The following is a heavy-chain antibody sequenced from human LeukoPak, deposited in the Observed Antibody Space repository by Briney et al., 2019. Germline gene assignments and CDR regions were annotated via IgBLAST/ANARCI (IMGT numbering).Heavy chain of an antibody. CDR2: FYYSGST. CDR3: ATIVVPAAMPYFYYMDV. J-gene: IGHJ6*03. Sequence: PETPCLTCTVSGGSISSSSYYWGWIRQPPGKGLEWIGSFYYSGSTYYNPSLKSRVTISVDTSKNQFSLKLSSVTAADTAVYYCATIVVPAAMPYFYYMDVWGKGTMVTVSS. D-gene: IGHD2-2*01. V-gene: IGHV4-39*05. CDR1: GGSISSSSYY.